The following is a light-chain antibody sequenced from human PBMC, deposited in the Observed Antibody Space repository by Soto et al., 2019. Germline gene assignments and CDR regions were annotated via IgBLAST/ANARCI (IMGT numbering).Light chain of an antibody. CDR2: DAS. CDR3: QQRSNWPTWT. V-gene: IGKV3-11*01. J-gene: IGKJ1*01. Sequence: IVLTQSPATLSLSQGARATLYCRASQSVSSYLAWYQQKPCQAHRLIIYDASNRATGIPARFSGSVSGTDFTLTISRLEPEDFAVYYGQQRSNWPTWTFGQGTKVDIK. CDR1: QSVSSY.